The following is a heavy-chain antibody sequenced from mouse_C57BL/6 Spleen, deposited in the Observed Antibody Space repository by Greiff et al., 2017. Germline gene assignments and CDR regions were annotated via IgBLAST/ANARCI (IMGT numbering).Heavy chain of an antibody. Sequence: EVQLVESGGGLVKPGGSLKLSCAASGFTFSDYGMHWVRQSPEKGLEWVAYISSGSSTIYYADTVKGRFTISRDNAKNTLFLQMTSLRSEDTAMYYCARRSSYVYWYFDVWGTGTTVTVSS. J-gene: IGHJ1*03. CDR2: ISSGSSTI. D-gene: IGHD1-1*01. CDR3: ARRSSYVYWYFDV. CDR1: GFTFSDYG. V-gene: IGHV5-17*01.